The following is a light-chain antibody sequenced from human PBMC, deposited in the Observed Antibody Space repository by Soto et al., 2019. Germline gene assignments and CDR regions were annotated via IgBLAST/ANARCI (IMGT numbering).Light chain of an antibody. V-gene: IGLV1-44*01. CDR1: SSNIGGNS. Sequence: QSVMTQPPSVSAAPGQKVTISCSGSSSNIGGNSVSWYQQLPGTAPKLLIYINDQRPSGVPGRFSASTSGTSASLAISGLQSDDEADYYCATWDDDLNAAVFGGGTQLTVL. J-gene: IGLJ7*01. CDR2: IND. CDR3: ATWDDDLNAAV.